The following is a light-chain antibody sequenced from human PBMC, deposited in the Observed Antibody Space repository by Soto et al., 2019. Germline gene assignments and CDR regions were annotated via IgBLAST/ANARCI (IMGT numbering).Light chain of an antibody. V-gene: IGKV1-12*01. CDR3: QQTNDFPLT. CDR2: GAT. CDR1: QGIGSW. Sequence: DIQMTESPSSVYASVGDRVVITCRASQGIGSWLAWYQQKPGKAPKLLIYGATILQSGVPSRFSGSESGTDFTLTISRLQPEDFASYYCQQTNDFPLTFGGGTKVEIK. J-gene: IGKJ4*01.